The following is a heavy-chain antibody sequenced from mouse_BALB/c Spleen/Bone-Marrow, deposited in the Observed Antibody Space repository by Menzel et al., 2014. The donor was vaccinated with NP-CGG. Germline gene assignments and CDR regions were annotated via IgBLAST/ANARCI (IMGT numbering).Heavy chain of an antibody. Sequence: EVKLMESGAELVKPGASVKLSCTASGFNIKDTYMHWVKQRPEQGLEWIGRIDPANGNTKYDPKFQGKATITADTSSNTAYLQLSSLTSEDTAVYYCVRSREYYLDYWGQGTTLTVSS. CDR2: IDPANGNT. CDR1: GFNIKDTY. J-gene: IGHJ2*01. CDR3: VRSREYYLDY. V-gene: IGHV14-3*02. D-gene: IGHD1-1*01.